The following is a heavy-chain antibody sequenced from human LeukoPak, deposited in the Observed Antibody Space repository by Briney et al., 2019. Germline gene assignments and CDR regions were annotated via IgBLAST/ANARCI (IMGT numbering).Heavy chain of an antibody. CDR3: ARRLFLYQQPSFDY. Sequence: ASVKVSCKASGYTFTGYSMHWVRQAPGQGLEWMGWINPNSGGTNYAQKFQGRVTMTRDTYISTAYMELSRLRTDDAAVYYCARRLFLYQQPSFDYCGQGTLVTVSS. CDR2: INPNSGGT. V-gene: IGHV1-2*02. CDR1: GYTFTGYS. J-gene: IGHJ4*02. D-gene: IGHD6-13*01.